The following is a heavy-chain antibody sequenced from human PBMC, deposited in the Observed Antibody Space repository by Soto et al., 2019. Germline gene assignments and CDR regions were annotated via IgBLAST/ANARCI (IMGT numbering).Heavy chain of an antibody. D-gene: IGHD6-13*01. CDR2: IKQDGSEK. V-gene: IGHV3-7*01. J-gene: IGHJ5*02. CDR1: GFTFSSYW. CDR3: ARESYSSSLNWFDP. Sequence: GGSLRLSCAASGFTFSSYWMSWVRQAPGKGLEWVANIKQDGSEKYYVDSVKGRFTISRDNAKNSLYLQMNSLRAEDTAVYYCARESYSSSLNWFDPWGQGTLVTVSS.